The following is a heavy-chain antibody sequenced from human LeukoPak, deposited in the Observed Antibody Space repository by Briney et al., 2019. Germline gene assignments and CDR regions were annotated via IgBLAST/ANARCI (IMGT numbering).Heavy chain of an antibody. D-gene: IGHD3-10*01. CDR1: GYTFTGYY. J-gene: IGHJ6*03. CDR2: INPNSGGT. V-gene: IGHV1-2*02. Sequence: ASVKVSCKASGYTFTGYYMHWVRQAPGQGLEWMGWINPNSGGTNYAQKFQGRVAMTRDTSISTAYMELSRLRPDDTAVYYCARDGGYGSGSYRVYYYYMDVWGKGTTVTVSS. CDR3: ARDGGYGSGSYRVYYYYMDV.